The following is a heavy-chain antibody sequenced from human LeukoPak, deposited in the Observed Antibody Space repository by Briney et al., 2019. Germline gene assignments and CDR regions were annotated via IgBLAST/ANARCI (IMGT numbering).Heavy chain of an antibody. CDR1: GYTFTSYA. D-gene: IGHD3-10*01. J-gene: IGHJ6*03. CDR2: IIPIFGTA. CDR3: ARGGRYGSGSRLKYYYYYYYMDV. Sequence: SVKVSCKASGYTFTSYAISWVRQAPGQGLEWMGGIIPIFGTANYAQKFQGRVTITAGESTSTAYMELSSLRSEDTAVYYCARGGRYGSGSRLKYYYYYYYMDVWGKGTTVTISS. V-gene: IGHV1-69*13.